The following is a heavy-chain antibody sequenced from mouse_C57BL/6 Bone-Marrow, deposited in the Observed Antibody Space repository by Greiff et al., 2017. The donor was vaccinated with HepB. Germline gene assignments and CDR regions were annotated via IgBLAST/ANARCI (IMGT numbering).Heavy chain of an antibody. CDR2: IYPGSGNT. V-gene: IGHV1-76*01. CDR1: GYTFTDYY. Sequence: QVQLKQSGAELVRPGASVKLSCKASGYTFTDYYINWVKQRPGQGLEWIARIYPGSGNTYYNEKFKGKATLTAEKSSSTAYMQLSSLTSEDSAVYFCARERALTPFAYWGQGTLVTVSA. D-gene: IGHD3-3*01. J-gene: IGHJ3*01. CDR3: ARERALTPFAY.